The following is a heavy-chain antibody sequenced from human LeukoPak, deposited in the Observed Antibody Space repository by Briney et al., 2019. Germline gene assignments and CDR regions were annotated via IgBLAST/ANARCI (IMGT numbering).Heavy chain of an antibody. CDR2: IKQDGSEK. CDR3: ARMFGGTIWYHYYMDV. D-gene: IGHD3-10*02. J-gene: IGHJ6*03. V-gene: IGHV3-7*01. CDR1: GFTFSSYW. Sequence: GGSLRLSCAASGFTFSSYWMSWVRQAPGKGLEWVANIKQDGSEKYYVDSVKGRFTISRDNAKNSLYLQMNSLRAEDTAVYYCARMFGGTIWYHYYMDVWGKGTTVTVSS.